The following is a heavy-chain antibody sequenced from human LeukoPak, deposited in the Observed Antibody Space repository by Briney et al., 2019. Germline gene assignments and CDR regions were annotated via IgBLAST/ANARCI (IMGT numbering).Heavy chain of an antibody. CDR1: GFTFSSYS. Sequence: GGSLRLPCAASGFTFSSYSMHSVRQAPAKGLVWVSRINRDRSTPSYADSVKRRFTISRDNAKNTLYLQMNSLRAEDTAVYYCARGLLTNWFDPWGQGTLVTVSS. V-gene: IGHV3-74*01. D-gene: IGHD5-18*01. J-gene: IGHJ5*02. CDR3: ARGLLTNWFDP. CDR2: INRDRSTP.